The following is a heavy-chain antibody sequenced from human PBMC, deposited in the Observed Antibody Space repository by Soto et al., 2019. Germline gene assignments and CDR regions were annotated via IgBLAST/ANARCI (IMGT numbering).Heavy chain of an antibody. D-gene: IGHD2-21*01. CDR3: ARHDTYFSPDY. CDR2: IDPSDSYT. V-gene: IGHV5-10-1*01. Sequence: GGSLKISCKGSGYSLSHYLVNWGGQMPGKGLEWMGRIDPSDSYTNYSPSFQGHVAISADKSISTAYLQWSSLKASDTAMYYCARHDTYFSPDYWGQGTLVTVSS. CDR1: GYSLSHYL. J-gene: IGHJ4*02.